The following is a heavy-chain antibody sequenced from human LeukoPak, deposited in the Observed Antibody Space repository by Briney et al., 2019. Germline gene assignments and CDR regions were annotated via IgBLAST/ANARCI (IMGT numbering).Heavy chain of an antibody. V-gene: IGHV4-59*01. CDR1: GGSISSYY. Sequence: SETLSLTCTVSGGSISSYYWSWIRQPPGKGLEWIGYIYYSGSTNYNPSLKSRVTISVDTSKNQLSLRLSSVTAADTAVYYCARVLKTGMTGYYSDLWGRGTLVTVSS. CDR3: ARVLKTGMTGYYSDL. CDR2: IYYSGST. D-gene: IGHD3-9*01. J-gene: IGHJ2*01.